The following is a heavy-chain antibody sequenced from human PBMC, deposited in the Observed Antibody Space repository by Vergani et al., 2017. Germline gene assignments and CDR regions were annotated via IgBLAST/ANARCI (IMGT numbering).Heavy chain of an antibody. D-gene: IGHD5-18*01. J-gene: IGHJ4*02. CDR2: ISAYNGNT. Sequence: QVQLVQSGAEVKKPGSSVKVSCKASGYTFTSYGISWVRQAPGQGLEWMGWISAYNGNTNYAQKLQGRVTMTTDTSTSTAYMELRSLRSDDTAVYYCARVGRIQLWLHLPDFDYWGQGTLVTVSS. CDR1: GYTFTSYG. V-gene: IGHV1-18*01. CDR3: ARVGRIQLWLHLPDFDY.